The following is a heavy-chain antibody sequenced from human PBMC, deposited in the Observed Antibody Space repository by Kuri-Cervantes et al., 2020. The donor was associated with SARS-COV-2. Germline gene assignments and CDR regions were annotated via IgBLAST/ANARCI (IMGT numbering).Heavy chain of an antibody. J-gene: IGHJ3*02. CDR3: ARDRGDAFDI. CDR2: IKQDGSEK. CDR1: GFTFTNYW. V-gene: IGHV3-7*01. Sequence: GESPKISCAASGFTFTNYWMSWVRQTPGKGLEWVANIKQDGSEKYYVDSVKGRFTISRDNAKNSLYLQMNSLRAEDTAVYYCARDRGDAFDIWGQGTMVTVSS.